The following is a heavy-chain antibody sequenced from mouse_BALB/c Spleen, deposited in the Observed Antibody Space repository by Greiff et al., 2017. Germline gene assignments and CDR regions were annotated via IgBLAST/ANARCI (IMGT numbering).Heavy chain of an antibody. CDR1: GYTFTSYW. D-gene: IGHD1-2*01. CDR3: TILRLRDYAMDY. Sequence: LKQPGSELVRPGASVKLSCKASGYTFTSYWMHWVKQRPGQGLEWIGNIYPGSGSTNYDEKFKSKATLTVDTSSSTAYMQLSSLTSEDSAVYYCTILRLRDYAMDYWGQGTSVTVSS. V-gene: IGHV1S22*01. J-gene: IGHJ4*01. CDR2: IYPGSGST.